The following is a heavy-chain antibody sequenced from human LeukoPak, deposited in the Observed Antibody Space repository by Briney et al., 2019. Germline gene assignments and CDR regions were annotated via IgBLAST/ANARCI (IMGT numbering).Heavy chain of an antibody. CDR3: ARDRVVPAAYNWFDP. Sequence: GASVKVSCKASGYTFTSYDINWVRQATGQGLEWMGWMNPNSGNTGYAQKFQGRVTMTRNTSISTAYMELSSLRSEDTAVYYCARDRVVPAAYNWFDPWGQGTLVTVSS. J-gene: IGHJ5*02. CDR1: GYTFTSYD. D-gene: IGHD2-2*01. V-gene: IGHV1-8*01. CDR2: MNPNSGNT.